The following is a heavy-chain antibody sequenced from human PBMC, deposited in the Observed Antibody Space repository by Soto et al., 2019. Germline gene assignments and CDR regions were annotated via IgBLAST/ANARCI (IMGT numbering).Heavy chain of an antibody. Sequence: PGGFLIPASAASGFTFSSYATGWFRQATGKGLEWVSAISGSGGSTYYADSVKGRLTIYRDNSKNTLYLQMNSLRAEDTAVYYCAKDQAPSGTYYYYGMDVWGQGT. CDR2: ISGSGGST. CDR1: GFTFSSYA. CDR3: AKDQAPSGTYYYYGMDV. V-gene: IGHV3-23*01. J-gene: IGHJ6*02.